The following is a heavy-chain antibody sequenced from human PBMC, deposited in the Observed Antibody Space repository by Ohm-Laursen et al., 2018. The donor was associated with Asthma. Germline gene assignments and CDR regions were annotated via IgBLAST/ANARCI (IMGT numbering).Heavy chain of an antibody. CDR3: ARNIAVAGTDWYFDL. V-gene: IGHV4-30-2*05. Sequence: SQTLSLTCAVSGGSISSGGYSWSWIRQPPGKGPEWIGHIYYSGSTYYNPSLQSRVTISVDTSKNQFSLKLSSVTAADTAVYYCARNIAVAGTDWYFDLWGRGTLVTVSS. J-gene: IGHJ2*01. CDR2: IYYSGST. D-gene: IGHD6-19*01. CDR1: GGSISSGGYS.